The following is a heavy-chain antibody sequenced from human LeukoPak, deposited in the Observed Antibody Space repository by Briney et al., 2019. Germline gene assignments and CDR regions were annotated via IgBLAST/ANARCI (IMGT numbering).Heavy chain of an antibody. Sequence: GGSLRLSCAASGFTFSSYAMSWVRQAPGKGLEWVSAISGGGGSTYYADSVKGRFTISRDNSKNTLSLQMNSLRAEDTAVYYCAKGQSAEYYYYYYMDVWGKGTTVTVSS. CDR1: GFTFSSYA. CDR3: AKGQSAEYYYYYYMDV. V-gene: IGHV3-23*01. J-gene: IGHJ6*03. CDR2: ISGGGGST.